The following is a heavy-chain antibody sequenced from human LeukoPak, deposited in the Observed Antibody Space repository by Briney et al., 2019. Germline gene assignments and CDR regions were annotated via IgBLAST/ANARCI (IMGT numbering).Heavy chain of an antibody. Sequence: GGSLRLSCAASRFTFSTYAMSWVRQPPGKGLEWVADIKQDGSEKYYVDSVKGRFTISRDNAKNSLYLQMNSLRAEDTAVYYCARDYRPGYYDFWSGYVYTFDYWGQGTLVTVSS. D-gene: IGHD3-3*01. V-gene: IGHV3-7*01. CDR3: ARDYRPGYYDFWSGYVYTFDY. J-gene: IGHJ4*02. CDR1: RFTFSTYA. CDR2: IKQDGSEK.